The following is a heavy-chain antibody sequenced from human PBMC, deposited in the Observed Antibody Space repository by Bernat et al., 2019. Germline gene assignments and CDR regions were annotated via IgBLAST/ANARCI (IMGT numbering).Heavy chain of an antibody. V-gene: IGHV1-3*01. D-gene: IGHD4-17*01. J-gene: IGHJ4*02. CDR2: INAGNGNT. Sequence: QVQLVQSGAEVKKPGASVKVSCKASGYTFTSYAMHWVRQAPGQRLEWMGWINAGNGNTKYSQKFQGRVTITRDTSASTAYMELSSLRSEDTAVYYCARGPDYGDYLIVHYWGQGTLVTVSS. CDR3: ARGPDYGDYLIVHY. CDR1: GYTFTSYA.